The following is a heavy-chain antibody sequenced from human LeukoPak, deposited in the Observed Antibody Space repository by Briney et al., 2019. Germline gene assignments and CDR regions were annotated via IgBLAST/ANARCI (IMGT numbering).Heavy chain of an antibody. J-gene: IGHJ4*02. V-gene: IGHV3-49*04. D-gene: IGHD2-2*01. Sequence: GGSLRLSCTASGFTFGDYATSWVRQAPGKGLEWVGFIRSKAYGGTTEYAASVKGRFTISRDDSKSIAYLQMNSLKTEDTAVYYCTRTPWGYQPSNPLYYFDYWGQGTLVTVSS. CDR2: IRSKAYGGTT. CDR1: GFTFGDYA. CDR3: TRTPWGYQPSNPLYYFDY.